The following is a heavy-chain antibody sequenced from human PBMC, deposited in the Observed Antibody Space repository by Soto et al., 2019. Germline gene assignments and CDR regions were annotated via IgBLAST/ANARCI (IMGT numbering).Heavy chain of an antibody. CDR1: GSSVRSKY. J-gene: IGHJ5*02. CDR2: IYTGGTP. Sequence: VGSMRLSCAASGSSVRSKYINWVRQAPGKGLEWLSTIYTGGTPYYADSVRGRFTISRDNSRKTVFLQMNSLAAEDTAIYYCVREVGPWGQGTSVTVSS. CDR3: VREVGP. V-gene: IGHV3-53*01.